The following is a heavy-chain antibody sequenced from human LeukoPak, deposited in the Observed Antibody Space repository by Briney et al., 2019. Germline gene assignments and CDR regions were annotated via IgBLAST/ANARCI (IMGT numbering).Heavy chain of an antibody. Sequence: GGSLRLSCAASGFTFSSYAMSWVRQAPGKGLEWVSTITASGGTYYADSLKGRFTISRDTSKNTLYLQINNLRAEDTAVYYCAKRGRYYFDQWGQGTLVTVSS. CDR2: ITASGGT. CDR1: GFTFSSYA. CDR3: AKRGRYYFDQ. J-gene: IGHJ4*02. V-gene: IGHV3-23*01.